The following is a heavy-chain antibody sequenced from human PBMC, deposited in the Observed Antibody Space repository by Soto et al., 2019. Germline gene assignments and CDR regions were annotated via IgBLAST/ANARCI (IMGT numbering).Heavy chain of an antibody. D-gene: IGHD3-10*01. CDR2: INHSGST. J-gene: IGHJ6*02. Sequence: PSETLSLTCAVYGGSFSGYYWSWIRQPPGKGLEWIGEINHSGSTNYNPSLKSRVTISVDTSKNQFPLKLSSVTAADTAVYYCARLFPDTLYYYGSGSLPRRYYYYGMDVWGQGTTVTV. V-gene: IGHV4-34*01. CDR1: GGSFSGYY. CDR3: ARLFPDTLYYYGSGSLPRRYYYYGMDV.